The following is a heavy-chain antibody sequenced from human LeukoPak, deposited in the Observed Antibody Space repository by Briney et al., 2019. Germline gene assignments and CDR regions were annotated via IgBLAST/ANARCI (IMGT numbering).Heavy chain of an antibody. D-gene: IGHD3-22*01. V-gene: IGHV1-18*01. J-gene: IGHJ5*02. CDR3: ARVKESDYYDSSGHNWFDP. CDR1: GYTFTSYG. CDR2: ISAYNGNT. Sequence: GESLKISCKASGYTFTSYGISWVRQAPGQGLEWMGWISAYNGNTNYAQKLQGRVTMTTDTSTSTAYMELRSLRSDDTAVYYCARVKESDYYDSSGHNWFDPWGQGTLVTVSS.